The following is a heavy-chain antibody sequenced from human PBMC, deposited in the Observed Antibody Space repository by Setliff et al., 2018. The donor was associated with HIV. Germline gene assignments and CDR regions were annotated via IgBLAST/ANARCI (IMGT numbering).Heavy chain of an antibody. CDR3: ARSNPGITAGLLAY. CDR1: GGSITNFY. Sequence: SETLSLTCNVSGGSITNFYWSWIRQPPGKGLEWIGYIYNPGSTNFNPSLQSRVSMSVDVSTNQFSLKLNSVTAADTATYYCARSNPGITAGLLAYWGPGTLVTVSS. V-gene: IGHV4-4*09. D-gene: IGHD6-13*01. CDR2: IYNPGST. J-gene: IGHJ4*02.